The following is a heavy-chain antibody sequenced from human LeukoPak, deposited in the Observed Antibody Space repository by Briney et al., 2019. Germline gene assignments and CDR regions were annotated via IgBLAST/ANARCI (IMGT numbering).Heavy chain of an antibody. V-gene: IGHV3-23*01. J-gene: IGHJ4*02. CDR1: GFPFSNYA. D-gene: IGHD6-13*01. Sequence: GGVLRLSCAASGFPFSNYAMSWVRQAPGKGLEWVSSISGGSTYYADSVKGRFTISRDNSKNTLYLQMNSLRAEDTALYYCAKGVSSLTFTFDYWGQGTLVTVSS. CDR2: ISGGST. CDR3: AKGVSSLTFTFDY.